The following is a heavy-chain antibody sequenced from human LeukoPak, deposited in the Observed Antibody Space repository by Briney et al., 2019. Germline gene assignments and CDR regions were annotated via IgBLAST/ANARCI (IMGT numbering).Heavy chain of an antibody. CDR2: ISGSGGST. CDR3: AKEVAVAGDYYYYYGMDV. D-gene: IGHD6-19*01. V-gene: IGHV3-23*01. J-gene: IGHJ6*02. CDR1: GFTFSSYA. Sequence: GGSLRLSCAASGFTFSSYAMSWVRQAPGKGLEWVSAISGSGGSTYYADSVKGRFTISRDNSKNMLYLQMNSLRAEDTAVYYCAKEVAVAGDYYYYYGMDVWGQETTVTVSS.